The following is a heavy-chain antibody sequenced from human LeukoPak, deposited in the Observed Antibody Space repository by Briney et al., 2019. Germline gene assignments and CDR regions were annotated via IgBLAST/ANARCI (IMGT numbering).Heavy chain of an antibody. CDR3: ARDATPSAGWFDY. Sequence: GGSLRLSCAASGFTFSRYNMNWVRQAPGKGLEWVSSISSSSSYIYYADSVKGRFTISRDNAKNSLYLQMNSLRAEDTAVYYCARDATPSAGWFDYWGQGTLVTVSS. D-gene: IGHD6-13*01. V-gene: IGHV3-21*01. CDR1: GFTFSRYN. J-gene: IGHJ4*02. CDR2: ISSSSSYI.